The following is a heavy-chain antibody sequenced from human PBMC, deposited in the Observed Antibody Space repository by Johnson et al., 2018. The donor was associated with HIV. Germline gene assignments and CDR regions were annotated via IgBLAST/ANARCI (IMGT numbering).Heavy chain of an antibody. J-gene: IGHJ3*01. Sequence: VQLVESGGGVVQPGRSLRVSCAASGFSFSTYAMHWVRQAPGKGLEWVAIISYDGSNKYYADSVKGRFTISRDNSKNTLYLQMNSLRPEDTAVYYCAGNWGAVGDAFDVWGQGTMVTVSS. CDR2: ISYDGSNK. CDR1: GFSFSTYA. D-gene: IGHD7-27*01. V-gene: IGHV3-30*04. CDR3: AGNWGAVGDAFDV.